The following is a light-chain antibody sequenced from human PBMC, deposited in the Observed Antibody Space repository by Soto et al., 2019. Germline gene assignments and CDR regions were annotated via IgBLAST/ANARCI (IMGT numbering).Light chain of an antibody. CDR1: QSVSSY. J-gene: IGKJ4*01. CDR3: QQRSNWPST. CDR2: DAS. Sequence: EIVLTQSPATLSLSPGERAALSCRDSQSVSSYLAWYQQKPGQAPRLLIYDASKRAKGIPARFSGSGSGTDFTLTVSSLEPEDFAIYFCQQRSNWPSTFGGGTKVEI. V-gene: IGKV3-11*01.